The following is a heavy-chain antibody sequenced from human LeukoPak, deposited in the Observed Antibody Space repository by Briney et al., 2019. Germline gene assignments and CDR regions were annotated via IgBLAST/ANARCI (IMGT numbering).Heavy chain of an antibody. D-gene: IGHD3-10*01. J-gene: IGHJ4*02. Sequence: SETLSLTCAVYGGSFSGYYWSWIRQPPGKGLEWIGEINHSGSTNYNPSLKSRVTISVDTSKNQFSLKLSSVTAADTAVYYCARGLRYYGSGSYYTSYYFDYWGQGTLVTVPS. CDR2: INHSGST. CDR3: ARGLRYYGSGSYYTSYYFDY. CDR1: GGSFSGYY. V-gene: IGHV4-34*01.